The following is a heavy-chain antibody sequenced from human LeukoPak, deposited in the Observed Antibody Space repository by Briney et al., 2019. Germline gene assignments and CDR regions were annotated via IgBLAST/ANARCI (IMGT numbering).Heavy chain of an antibody. J-gene: IGHJ3*01. CDR1: GGSMSAYF. CDR3: VSQYCGGDCKGPGAFDV. CDR2: VYNSGDT. Sequence: SETLSLTCTVSGGSMSAYFWSWIRQPPGKGLEWIGCVYNSGDTNYNPSLKSRLTISIDMSENQFSLRLRSVTAADTAVYYCVSQYCGGDCKGPGAFDVWGQGTMVAVSS. D-gene: IGHD2-21*02. V-gene: IGHV4-59*08.